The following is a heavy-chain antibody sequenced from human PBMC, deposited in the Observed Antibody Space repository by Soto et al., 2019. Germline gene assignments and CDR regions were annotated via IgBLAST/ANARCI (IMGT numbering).Heavy chain of an antibody. J-gene: IGHJ5*02. D-gene: IGHD1-26*01. V-gene: IGHV4-31*03. CDR1: GGSISSGGNY. CDR2: IYYSGST. CDR3: ASDQTPTAVGWFDP. Sequence: QVQLQESGPGLVKPSQTLSLTCTVSGGSISSGGNYWSWIRQHPGKGLEWIGYIYYSGSTYYNPSLKGRVSMSVDTSKNQFSLKLSSVTAADTAVYYCASDQTPTAVGWFDPWGQGTLVTVSS.